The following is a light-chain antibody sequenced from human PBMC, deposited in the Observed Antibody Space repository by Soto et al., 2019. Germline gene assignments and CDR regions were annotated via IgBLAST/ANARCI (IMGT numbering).Light chain of an antibody. CDR3: GTWDTSLSAVV. CDR1: SSNIGSNS. CDR2: RNN. J-gene: IGLJ2*01. V-gene: IGLV1-44*01. Sequence: QSVLTQPPSASGTPGQRVTISCSGSSSNIGSNSVNWYRQLPGTAPKLLIYRNNQRPSGVPDRFSGSKSGTSATLGITGLQTGDEADYYCGTWDTSLSAVVFGGGTKLTVL.